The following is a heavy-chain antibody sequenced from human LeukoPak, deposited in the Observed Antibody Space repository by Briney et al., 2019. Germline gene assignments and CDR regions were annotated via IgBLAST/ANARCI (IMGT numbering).Heavy chain of an antibody. D-gene: IGHD3-22*01. J-gene: IGHJ4*02. CDR2: IIPILGIA. CDR1: GYTFTSYD. V-gene: IGHV1-69*04. CDR3: ARDAYYYDSSGYRYYFDY. Sequence: SVKVSCKASGYTFTSYDINWVRQATGQGLEWMGRIIPILGIANYAQKFQGRVTITADKSTSTAYMELSSLRSEDTAVYYCARDAYYYDSSGYRYYFDYWGQGTLVTVSS.